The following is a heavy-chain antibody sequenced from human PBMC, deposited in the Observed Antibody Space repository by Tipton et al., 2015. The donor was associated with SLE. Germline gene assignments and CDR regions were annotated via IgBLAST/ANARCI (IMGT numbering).Heavy chain of an antibody. V-gene: IGHV4-61*05. J-gene: IGHJ3*02. CDR3: ARRRIYDYVWGSDAFDI. D-gene: IGHD3-16*01. Sequence: TLSLTCTVSGGSISSSSYYWGWIRQPPGKGLEWIGYIYYSGSTNYNPSLKSRVTISVDTSKNQFSLKLSSVTAADTAVYYCARRRIYDYVWGSDAFDIWGQGTMVTVSS. CDR1: GGSISSSSYY. CDR2: IYYSGST.